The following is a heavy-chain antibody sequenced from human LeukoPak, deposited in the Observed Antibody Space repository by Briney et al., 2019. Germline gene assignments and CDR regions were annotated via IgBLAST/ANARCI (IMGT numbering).Heavy chain of an antibody. CDR2: IYYSGST. CDR1: GGSISSYY. J-gene: IGHJ4*02. CDR3: ARKYSSGFPFDY. Sequence: SETLSLTCTVSGGSISSYYWSWIRQPPGKGLEWIGYIYYSGSTNYNPSLKSRVTISVDTSKNQFSLKLSSVTAADTAVYYCARKYSSGFPFDYWGQGTLVTVSS. D-gene: IGHD6-19*01. V-gene: IGHV4-59*01.